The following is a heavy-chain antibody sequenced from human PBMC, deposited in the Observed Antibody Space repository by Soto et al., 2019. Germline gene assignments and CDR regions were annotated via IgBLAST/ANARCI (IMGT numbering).Heavy chain of an antibody. CDR2: IIPIFGTA. J-gene: IGHJ4*02. D-gene: IGHD5-18*01. CDR1: GGTFSSYA. Sequence: QVQLVQSGAEVKKPGSSVKVSCKASGGTFSSYAISWVRQAPGQGLEWMGGIIPIFGTANYAQKFQGRVTTPADDPTRTAYMGLGSLGSEDTAVYYCARASNTIQLWPFDCWGKGTLVTPSS. CDR3: ARASNTIQLWPFDC. V-gene: IGHV1-69*01.